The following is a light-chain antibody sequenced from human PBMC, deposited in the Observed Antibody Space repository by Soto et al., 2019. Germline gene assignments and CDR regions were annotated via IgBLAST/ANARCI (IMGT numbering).Light chain of an antibody. CDR2: GAS. J-gene: IGKJ4*01. CDR1: QTVRNNY. V-gene: IGKV3-20*01. Sequence: EFVFTQPTGTLSLSLVERATLSCRAIQTVRNNYLAWYQQKPGQAPRLLIYGASSRATGIPDRFSGGGSGTDFTITIRRLEPEDFAVYYCQQFSSYPLTFGGGTKVDIK. CDR3: QQFSSYPLT.